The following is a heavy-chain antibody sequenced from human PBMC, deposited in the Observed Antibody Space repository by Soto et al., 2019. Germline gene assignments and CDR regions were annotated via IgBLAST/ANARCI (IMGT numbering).Heavy chain of an antibody. J-gene: IGHJ6*03. V-gene: IGHV4-59*08. CDR1: GGSISSYY. D-gene: IGHD3-10*01. CDR3: ARQVLYYGSGIYYYHVED. Sequence: SETLSLTCTVSGGSISSYYWSWIRQPPGKGLEWIGYIYYSGSTNYNPSLKSRVTISVDTSKNQFSLKLSSVTAADTAVYYCARQVLYYGSGIYYYHVEDWGKGTTVTVSS. CDR2: IYYSGST.